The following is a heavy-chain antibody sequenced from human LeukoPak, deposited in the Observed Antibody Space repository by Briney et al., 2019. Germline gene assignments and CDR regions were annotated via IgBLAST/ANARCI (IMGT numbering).Heavy chain of an antibody. CDR3: ARRLYYYGSGSYYLDY. V-gene: IGHV4-39*07. D-gene: IGHD3-10*01. Sequence: PSETLSLTCSVSGGSISRSSDYWGWVRQSPGEGLEWIGTIYYDGSTNYNPSLKSRVTISVDTSKNQFSLKLSSVTAADTAVYYCARRLYYYGSGSYYLDYWGQGTLVTVFS. CDR2: IYYDGST. J-gene: IGHJ4*02. CDR1: GGSISRSSDY.